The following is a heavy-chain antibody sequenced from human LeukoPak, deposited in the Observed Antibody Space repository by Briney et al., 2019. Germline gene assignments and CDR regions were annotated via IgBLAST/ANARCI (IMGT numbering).Heavy chain of an antibody. V-gene: IGHV3-30*04. J-gene: IGHJ3*02. CDR2: VSIDGQNK. CDR3: ARVRVPAAILGDLDM. D-gene: IGHD2-2*02. CDR1: GFTFRNYV. Sequence: GGSLRLSCEASGFTFRNYVLYWVRQAPGTGLGWVAAVSIDGQNKYSADSVKGRFTISRDNSNNTLSLQMNSLRPEDTALYYCARVRVPAAILGDLDMWGQGTMVIVSS.